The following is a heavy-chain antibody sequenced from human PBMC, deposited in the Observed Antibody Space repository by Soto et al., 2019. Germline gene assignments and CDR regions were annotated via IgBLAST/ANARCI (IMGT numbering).Heavy chain of an antibody. CDR2: ISGSSRYT. Sequence: GGSLRLSCAASGFNFSDHYMNWIRQAPGKGLEWVSYISGSSRYTNFADSVKGRFTISRDNAKNSLYLQMNSLRAEDTAVYYCATHTSGSQSSDYWGPAPRVTLSS. CDR3: ATHTSGSQSSDY. J-gene: IGHJ4*02. V-gene: IGHV3-11*06. D-gene: IGHD6-19*01. CDR1: GFNFSDHY.